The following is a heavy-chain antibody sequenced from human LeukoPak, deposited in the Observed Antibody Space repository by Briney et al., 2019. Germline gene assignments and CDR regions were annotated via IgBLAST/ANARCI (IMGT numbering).Heavy chain of an antibody. V-gene: IGHV1-2*02. J-gene: IGHJ6*02. CDR3: ARGPDYYDILTGPGTYYYGMDV. CDR2: INPNSGGT. CDR1: GYTFTGYY. D-gene: IGHD3-9*01. Sequence: ASVKVSCKASGYTFTGYYMHWVRQAPEQGLEWMGWINPNSGGTNYAQKFQGRVTMTRDTSISTAYMELSRLRSDDTAVYYCARGPDYYDILTGPGTYYYGMDVWGQGTTVTVSS.